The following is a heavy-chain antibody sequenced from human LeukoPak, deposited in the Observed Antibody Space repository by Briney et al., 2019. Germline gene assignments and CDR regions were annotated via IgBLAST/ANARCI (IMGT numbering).Heavy chain of an antibody. J-gene: IGHJ4*02. V-gene: IGHV3-53*01. CDR2: IYSGTI. CDR3: ARQAGAYSHPYDY. Sequence: RGSLRLSRTVSGFTVSSNSMSWVRQAPGKGLEWVSFIYSGTIHYSDSVKGRFTISRDNSKNTLYLQMNSLRAEDTAVYYCARQAGAYSHPYDYWGQGTLVTVSS. CDR1: GFTVSSNS. D-gene: IGHD4/OR15-4a*01.